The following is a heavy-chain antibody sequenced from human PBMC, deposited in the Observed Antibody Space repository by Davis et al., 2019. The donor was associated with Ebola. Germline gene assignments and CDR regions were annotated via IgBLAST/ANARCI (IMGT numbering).Heavy chain of an antibody. CDR3: ARVLGPYGDSCWFDP. CDR2: IWYDGSNK. Sequence: PGGSLRLSCAASGFTFSSYGMHWVRQAPGKGLEWVAVIWYDGSNKYYADSVKGRFTISRDNSKNTLYLQMNSLRAEDTAVYYCARVLGPYGDSCWFDPWGQGTLVTVSS. D-gene: IGHD4-17*01. J-gene: IGHJ5*02. V-gene: IGHV3-33*01. CDR1: GFTFSSYG.